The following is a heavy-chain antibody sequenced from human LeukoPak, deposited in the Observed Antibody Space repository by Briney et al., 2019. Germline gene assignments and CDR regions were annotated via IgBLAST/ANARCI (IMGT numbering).Heavy chain of an antibody. CDR2: FDPEDGET. D-gene: IGHD1-26*01. V-gene: IGHV1-24*01. J-gene: IGHJ4*02. CDR1: GYTLTELS. Sequence: ASVKVSCKVSGYTLTELSMHWVRQAPGKGLEWMGGFDPEDGETIYAQKFQGRVTMTEDTSTDTAYMELSSLRSEDTAVYYCATHGSRWEPTWVDYWGQGTLVTVSS. CDR3: ATHGSRWEPTWVDY.